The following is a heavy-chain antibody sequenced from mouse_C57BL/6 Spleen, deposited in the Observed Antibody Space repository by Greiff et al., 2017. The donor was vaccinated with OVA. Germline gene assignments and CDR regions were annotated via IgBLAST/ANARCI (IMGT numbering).Heavy chain of an antibody. CDR1: GYAFTNYL. V-gene: IGHV1-54*01. J-gene: IGHJ3*01. D-gene: IGHD2-4*01. CDR3: AIRDYDRFAY. Sequence: VQLQQSGAELVRPGTSVKLSCKASGYAFTNYLIEWVKQRPGQGLEWIGVINPGCGGTTYNEKFKGKATLTADKSSSTAYMQLRSLTSEDSAVYFCAIRDYDRFAYWGQGTLLTVSA. CDR2: INPGCGGT.